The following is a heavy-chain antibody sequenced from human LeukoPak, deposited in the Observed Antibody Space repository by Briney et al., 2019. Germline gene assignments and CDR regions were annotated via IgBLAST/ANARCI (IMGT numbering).Heavy chain of an antibody. D-gene: IGHD1-26*01. CDR3: AIRAVITPYFDY. CDR1: GFTFGSYA. J-gene: IGHJ4*02. V-gene: IGHV3-23*01. CDR2: ISGSGGST. Sequence: PGGSLRLSXAVSGFTFGSYAMSWVRQAPGKGMEWASGISGSGGSTYYADSVKGRFTISRDNSKNTLYLQMNSLRAEDTAVYYCAIRAVITPYFDYWGQGTLVTVSS.